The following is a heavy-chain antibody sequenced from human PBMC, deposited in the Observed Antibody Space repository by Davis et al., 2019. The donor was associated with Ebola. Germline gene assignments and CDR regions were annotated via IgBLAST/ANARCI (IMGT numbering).Heavy chain of an antibody. CDR3: ARGITMVRARSWFDP. V-gene: IGHV1-18*04. CDR1: GYTFTSYG. D-gene: IGHD3-10*01. J-gene: IGHJ5*02. Sequence: ASVKVSCKASGYTFTSYGISWVRQAPGQGLEWMGWISAYNGNTNYAQKLQGRVTMTTDTSTSTAYMELRSLRSDDTAVYYCARGITMVRARSWFDPWGQGTLVPVSS. CDR2: ISAYNGNT.